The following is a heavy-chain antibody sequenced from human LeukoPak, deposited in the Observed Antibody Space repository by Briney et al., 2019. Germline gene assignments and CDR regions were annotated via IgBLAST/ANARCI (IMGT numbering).Heavy chain of an antibody. D-gene: IGHD3-22*01. CDR2: MYYSGST. CDR1: GGSISSSNW. CDR3: AREDWTSSGYYFFNY. Sequence: SETLSLTCAVSGGSISSSNWWNWVRQPPGKGLEWIGCMYYSGSTYYNPSLKSRVTMSVDTSNNQFSLKLNSVTAADTAVYYCAREDWTSSGYYFFNYWGQGTMVTVSS. J-gene: IGHJ4*02. V-gene: IGHV4-4*02.